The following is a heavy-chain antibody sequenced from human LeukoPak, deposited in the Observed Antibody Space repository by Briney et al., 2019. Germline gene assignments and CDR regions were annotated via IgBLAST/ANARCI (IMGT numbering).Heavy chain of an antibody. CDR2: ISGDAGST. CDR3: AKVRNRVSSGYDYFDY. V-gene: IGHV3-43*02. D-gene: IGHD3-10*01. Sequence: PGGSLRLSCAASGFTFDVYAMHWVRQPPGKGLEWVSLISGDAGSTYYADSVKGRFTISRDNSKNSLYLQMNSLRTEDTTLYYCAKVRNRVSSGYDYFDYWGQGTLVTVSS. CDR1: GFTFDVYA. J-gene: IGHJ4*02.